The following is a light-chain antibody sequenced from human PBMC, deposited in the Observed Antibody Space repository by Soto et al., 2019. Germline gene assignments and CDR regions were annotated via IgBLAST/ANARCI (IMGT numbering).Light chain of an antibody. CDR1: SSNIGGNS. J-gene: IGLJ1*01. CDR3: SSYAGSNIFYV. CDR2: EVS. Sequence: QSVLTQPPSVSAAPGQKVTISCSGSSSNIGGNSVSWYQQHPGKAPKLMIYEVSKRPSGVPDRFSGSKSGNTASLTVSGLQAEDEADYYCSSYAGSNIFYVFGTG. V-gene: IGLV2-8*01.